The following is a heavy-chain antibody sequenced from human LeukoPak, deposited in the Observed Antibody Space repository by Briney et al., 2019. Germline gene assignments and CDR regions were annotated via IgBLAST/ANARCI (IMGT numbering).Heavy chain of an antibody. J-gene: IGHJ4*02. CDR3: ARDTSGWYRGGLDY. V-gene: IGHV3-21*01. Sequence: GGSLRLSCAASGFTFSSYTMNWVRQAPGKGLEWVSSISTSSSYIYYANSVKGRFTISRDNAKNSLYLQMNSLRAEDTAVYYCARDTSGWYRGGLDYWGQGTLVTVSS. CDR2: ISTSSSYI. D-gene: IGHD6-19*01. CDR1: GFTFSSYT.